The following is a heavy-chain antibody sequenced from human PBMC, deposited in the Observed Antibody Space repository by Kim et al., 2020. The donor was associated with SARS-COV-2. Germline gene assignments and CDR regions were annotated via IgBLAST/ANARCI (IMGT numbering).Heavy chain of an antibody. Sequence: GGSLRPSCAASGFTFSSFAMTWVRQAPGKGLEWVAILRDSGGDTFYADSVKGRFTISRDNSKNTLYLQMNNLRAEDTAVYYCAKKGITARGQCYFDCRGRRTLLTVS. V-gene: IGHV3-23*01. CDR1: GFTFSSFA. J-gene: IGHJ2*01. CDR3: AKKGITARGQCYFDC. D-gene: IGHD6-13*01. CDR2: LRDSGGDT.